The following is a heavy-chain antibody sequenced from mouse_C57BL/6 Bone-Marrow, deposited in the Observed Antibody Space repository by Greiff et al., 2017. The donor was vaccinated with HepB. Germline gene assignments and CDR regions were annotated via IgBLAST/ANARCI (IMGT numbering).Heavy chain of an antibody. CDR3: AREGLRRGFLDY. Sequence: QVQLQQSGPELVKPGASVKISCKASGYAFSSSWMHWVKQRPGKGLEWIGRIYPGDGDTNYNGKFKGKATLTADKSSSTAYMQLSSLTSEDSAVYFCAREGLRRGFLDYWGQGTTLTVSS. CDR1: GYAFSSSW. D-gene: IGHD2-4*01. CDR2: IYPGDGDT. V-gene: IGHV1-82*01. J-gene: IGHJ2*01.